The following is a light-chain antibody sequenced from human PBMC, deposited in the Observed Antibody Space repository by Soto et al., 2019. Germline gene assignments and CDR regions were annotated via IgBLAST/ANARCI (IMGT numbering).Light chain of an antibody. J-gene: IGLJ1*01. CDR3: ASWEDRLNAYV. CDR1: NSNIGSNT. Sequence: QSVLTQPHSASGTPGQRVTISCSGSNSNIGSNTLNWYQQLPGTAPRFLIYSDKQRPPGVPERFSGSKSGTSASLAIGGLQSEDEADYYCASWEDRLNAYVFGTGTKLTVL. V-gene: IGLV1-44*01. CDR2: SDK.